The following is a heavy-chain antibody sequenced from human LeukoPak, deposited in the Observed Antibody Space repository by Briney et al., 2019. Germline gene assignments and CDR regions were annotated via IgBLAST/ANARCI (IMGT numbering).Heavy chain of an antibody. CDR3: ARGGSSGWLSYFDS. J-gene: IGHJ4*02. V-gene: IGHV4-61*02. CDR2: IYTSGST. Sequence: PSETLSLTCTVSGGSISSGSYYWSWIRQPAGKGLEWIGRIYTSGSTNYNPSLKSRVTISVDTSKNQFSLKLSSVTAADTAVYYCARGGSSGWLSYFDSWGQGTLVTVSS. D-gene: IGHD6-19*01. CDR1: GGSISSGSYY.